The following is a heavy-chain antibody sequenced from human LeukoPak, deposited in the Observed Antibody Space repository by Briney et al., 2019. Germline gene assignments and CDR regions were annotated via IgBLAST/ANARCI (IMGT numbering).Heavy chain of an antibody. V-gene: IGHV3-23*01. J-gene: IGHJ3*01. Sequence: QSGGSLRLSCAASGFNFATHAMTWVRQAPGKGLEWVSAISSSGDTTHYADSVKGHFTISRDNSRHTLFLQMNSLRAEDTAIYYCAKDSYVSGSPLHTFDVWGQGTMVAVSS. CDR1: GFNFATHA. D-gene: IGHD3-10*01. CDR2: ISSSGDTT. CDR3: AKDSYVSGSPLHTFDV.